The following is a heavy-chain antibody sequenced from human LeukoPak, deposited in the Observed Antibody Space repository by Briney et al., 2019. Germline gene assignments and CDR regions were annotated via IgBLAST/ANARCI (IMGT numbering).Heavy chain of an antibody. J-gene: IGHJ6*02. CDR2: VIPIYGTP. CDR1: GGSFSTSG. CDR3: ARDHWGIVENGYDYFYYDMDV. D-gene: IGHD7-27*01. Sequence: GSSVKVSCKASGGSFSTSGFSWVRQAPGQGLEWMGGVIPIYGTPSYAQKVQGRVTITTDESTRTAYMELSSLRSEDTAVYYCARDHWGIVENGYDYFYYDMDVWGQGTTVTVSS. V-gene: IGHV1-69*05.